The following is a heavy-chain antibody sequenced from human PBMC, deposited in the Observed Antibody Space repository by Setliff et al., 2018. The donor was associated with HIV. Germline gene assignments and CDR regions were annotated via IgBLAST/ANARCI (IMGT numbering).Heavy chain of an antibody. J-gene: IGHJ3*02. D-gene: IGHD3-10*01. CDR2: IDPNAEST. CDR1: GYTFINYY. V-gene: IGHV1-46*01. Sequence: ASVKVSCKASGYTFINYYIHLVRQAPGQGLEWMAIIDPNAESTSYAQNFQGRVTMTMNTSTNTVHMELSSLISEDTAVYYCACYAEPVLQWCGESPNHDAFDIWGHGTMVTVSS. CDR3: ACYAEPVLQWCGESPNHDAFDI.